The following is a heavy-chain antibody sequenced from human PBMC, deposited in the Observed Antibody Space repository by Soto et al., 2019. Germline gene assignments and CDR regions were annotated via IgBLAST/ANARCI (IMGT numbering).Heavy chain of an antibody. CDR2: IYRTGST. Sequence: SETLSLTCAVSGGSFTSNNWWTWVRQPPGQGLEWIGEIYRTGSTNCNPSLKSRVTISLDKSENQFSLKVTSLTAADTAVYYCASRDPGTSVDYWGQGTLVTVSS. CDR3: ASRDPGTSVDY. V-gene: IGHV4-4*02. CDR1: GGSFTSNNW. D-gene: IGHD1-7*01. J-gene: IGHJ4*02.